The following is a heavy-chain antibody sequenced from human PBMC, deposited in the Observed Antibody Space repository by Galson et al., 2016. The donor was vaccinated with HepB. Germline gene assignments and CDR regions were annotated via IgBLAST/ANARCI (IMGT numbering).Heavy chain of an antibody. D-gene: IGHD4-11*01. V-gene: IGHV4-34*01. J-gene: IGHJ6*03. CDR3: ARRFSNYVGETRYHHHYYYYMDV. CDR2: INHSGST. CDR1: SGSFSGYY. Sequence: TLSLTCAVYSGSFSGYYWSWIRQPPGKGLEWIGEINHSGSTNYNPSLKSRVTISVDTSKNQFSLTLSSVTAADTAVYYCARRFSNYVGETRYHHHYYYYMDVWGKGTTVTVSS.